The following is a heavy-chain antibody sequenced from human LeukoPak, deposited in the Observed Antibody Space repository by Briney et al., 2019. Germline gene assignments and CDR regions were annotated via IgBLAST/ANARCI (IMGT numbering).Heavy chain of an antibody. V-gene: IGHV1-69*04. D-gene: IGHD2-15*01. CDR2: IIPILGIA. CDR1: GFTFSSYA. J-gene: IGHJ6*02. Sequence: GRSLRLSCAASGFTFSSYAISWVRQAPGQGLEWMGRIIPILGIANYAQKFQGRVTITADKSTSTAYMELSSLRSEDTAVYYCATRPPRYCSGGSCYERHYYYYGMDVWGQGTTVTVSS. CDR3: ATRPPRYCSGGSCYERHYYYYGMDV.